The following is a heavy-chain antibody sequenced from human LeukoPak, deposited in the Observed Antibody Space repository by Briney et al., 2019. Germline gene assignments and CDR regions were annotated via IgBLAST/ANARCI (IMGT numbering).Heavy chain of an antibody. D-gene: IGHD2-15*01. J-gene: IGHJ5*02. Sequence: SVKVSRKASGGTFSSYAISWVRQAPGQGLEWMGRIIPILGIANYAQKFQGRVTITADKSTSTAYMELSSLRSEDTAVYYCARERGLVVVAATPERNWFDPWGQGTLVTVSS. CDR2: IIPILGIA. CDR1: GGTFSSYA. CDR3: ARERGLVVVAATPERNWFDP. V-gene: IGHV1-69*04.